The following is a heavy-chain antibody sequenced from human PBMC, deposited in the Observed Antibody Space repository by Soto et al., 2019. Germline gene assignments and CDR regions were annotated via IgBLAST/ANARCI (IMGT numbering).Heavy chain of an antibody. CDR3: ARAGVVGATALDY. D-gene: IGHD1-26*01. CDR1: GGSISSGGYS. CDR2: IYHSGST. V-gene: IGHV4-30-2*01. J-gene: IGHJ4*02. Sequence: SGTLSLTCAVSGGSISSGGYSWSWIRQPPGKGLEWIGYIYHSGSTYYNPSLKSRVTISVDRSKNQFSLKLSSVTAADTAVYYCARAGVVGATALDYWVQGTLVTVSS.